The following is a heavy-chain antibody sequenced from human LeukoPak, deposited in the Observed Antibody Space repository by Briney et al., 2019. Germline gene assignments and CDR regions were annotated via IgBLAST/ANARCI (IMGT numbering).Heavy chain of an antibody. Sequence: ASVKVSCKASGYTFTDYYIHWVRQAPGQGLEWMGWINPNSGGTYYAQKFQGRVTMTRDTSNSTAYMELNRLRSDDTAVYYCAKNGLQWTNSWSNWFDPWGQGTLVTVSS. CDR2: INPNSGGT. V-gene: IGHV1-2*02. CDR3: AKNGLQWTNSWSNWFDP. J-gene: IGHJ5*02. CDR1: GYTFTDYY. D-gene: IGHD6-13*01.